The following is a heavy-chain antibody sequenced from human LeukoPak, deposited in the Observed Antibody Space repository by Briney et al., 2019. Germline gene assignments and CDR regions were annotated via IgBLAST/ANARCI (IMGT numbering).Heavy chain of an antibody. CDR1: GGSISSSSYY. V-gene: IGHV4-39*07. D-gene: IGHD3-22*01. CDR2: IYYSGST. Sequence: SETLSLTCTVSGGSISSSSYYWGWIRQPPGKGLEWIGSIYYSGSTYYNPSLKSRVTISVDTSKNQFSLKLSSVTAADTAVYYCARERMDYYDSSGYDYWGQGTLVTVSS. J-gene: IGHJ4*02. CDR3: ARERMDYYDSSGYDY.